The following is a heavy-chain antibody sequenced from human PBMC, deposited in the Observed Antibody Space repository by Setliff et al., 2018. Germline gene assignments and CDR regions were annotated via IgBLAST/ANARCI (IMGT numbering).Heavy chain of an antibody. D-gene: IGHD3-22*01. J-gene: IGHJ3*01. V-gene: IGHV4-38-2*02. Sequence: SETLSLTCAVSGYSISNGFYWGWIRQSPVKGLEWIGSLFDGGSAYSSPSLKSRASISLDASKNQFALKLTSATAADTAVYYCARDPHYDPTYSLPGHAFDFWGQGIMVTVSS. CDR2: LFDGGSA. CDR1: GYSISNGFY. CDR3: ARDPHYDPTYSLPGHAFDF.